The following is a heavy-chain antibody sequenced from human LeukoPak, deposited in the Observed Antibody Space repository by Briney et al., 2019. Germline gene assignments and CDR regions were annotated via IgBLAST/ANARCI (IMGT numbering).Heavy chain of an antibody. CDR3: AKAWTTMVLDY. Sequence: PGRSLRLSCAASGFTFSSYDIHWARQAPGKGLDWVALISYDGSNKYYADSVKGRFTISRDNSKNTLYLQMNSLRTEDTAVYYCAKAWTTMVLDYWGQGALVTVSS. D-gene: IGHD3-10*01. J-gene: IGHJ4*02. CDR1: GFTFSSYD. V-gene: IGHV3-30*18. CDR2: ISYDGSNK.